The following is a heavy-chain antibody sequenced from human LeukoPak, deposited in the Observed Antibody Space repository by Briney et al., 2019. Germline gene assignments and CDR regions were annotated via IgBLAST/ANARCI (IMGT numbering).Heavy chain of an antibody. CDR3: ATGAGELQKRLSAFDI. D-gene: IGHD1-26*01. CDR1: GYTLTELS. V-gene: IGHV1-24*01. CDR2: FDPEDGET. Sequence: ASVKVSCKVSGYTLTELSMHWVRQAPGKGLEWMGGFDPEDGETIYTQKFQGRVTMTEDTSTDTAYMELSSLRSEDTAVYYCATGAGELQKRLSAFDIWGQGTMVTVSS. J-gene: IGHJ3*02.